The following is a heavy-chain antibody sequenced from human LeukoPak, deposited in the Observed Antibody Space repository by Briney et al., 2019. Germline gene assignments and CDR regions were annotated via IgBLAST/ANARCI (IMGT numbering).Heavy chain of an antibody. CDR3: ARRYHYDSPFDY. Sequence: PSETLSLTCTVSGGSISSYYWGWIRQPPGKGLEWIGSIYYSGSTYYNPSLKSRVTISVDTSKNQFSLKLSSVTAADTAVYYCARRYHYDSPFDYWGQGTLVTVSS. V-gene: IGHV4-39*01. D-gene: IGHD3-22*01. CDR2: IYYSGST. CDR1: GGSISSYY. J-gene: IGHJ4*02.